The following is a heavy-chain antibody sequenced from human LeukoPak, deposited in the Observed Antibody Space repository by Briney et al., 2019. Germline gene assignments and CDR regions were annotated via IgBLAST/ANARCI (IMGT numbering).Heavy chain of an antibody. CDR2: INTDGSST. CDR1: GFTFSTYW. J-gene: IGHJ4*02. CDR3: VRDWGYDSSGYWQKYFDT. V-gene: IGHV3-74*01. D-gene: IGHD3-22*01. Sequence: GGSLRLSCAASGFTFSTYWMHWVRQAPGKGLVWVSRINTDGSSTYYADSVKGRFTISRDNAKNTVHLQMNSLRAEDTAVYYCVRDWGYDSSGYWQKYFDTWGQGTLVTVSS.